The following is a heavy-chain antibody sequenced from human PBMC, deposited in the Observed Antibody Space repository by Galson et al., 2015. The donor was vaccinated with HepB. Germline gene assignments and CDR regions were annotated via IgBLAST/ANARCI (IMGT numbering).Heavy chain of an antibody. D-gene: IGHD3-10*01. CDR1: GFTFSSFG. Sequence: SLRLSCAASGFTFSSFGMHWVRQAPGKGLEWVAVILNDGSIKHYADSVEGRFTVSRDNSQKMLYLQMNSLKTEDTAVYYCAKEHHVVRRYDAFDIWGQGTMVTVSS. V-gene: IGHV3-30*18. J-gene: IGHJ3*02. CDR2: ILNDGSIK. CDR3: AKEHHVVRRYDAFDI.